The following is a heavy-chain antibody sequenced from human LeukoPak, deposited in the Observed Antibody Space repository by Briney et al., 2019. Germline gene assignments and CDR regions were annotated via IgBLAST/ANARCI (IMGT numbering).Heavy chain of an antibody. V-gene: IGHV1-69*11. D-gene: IGHD5-18*01. CDR3: ASPAGGYSYGFLDY. J-gene: IGHJ4*02. CDR2: IISVLNTA. Sequence: SVKVSCKASGYTFTSYDINWVRQATGQGLEWMGRIISVLNTANYAEKFQGRVTITADESTSTAYMELSSLRSEDTAVYYCASPAGGYSYGFLDYWGQGTLVTVSS. CDR1: GYTFTSYD.